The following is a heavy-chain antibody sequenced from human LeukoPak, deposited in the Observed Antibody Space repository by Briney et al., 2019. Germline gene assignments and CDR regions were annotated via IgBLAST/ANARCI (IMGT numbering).Heavy chain of an antibody. V-gene: IGHV3-15*01. Sequence: GGSLRLSCAVTSYIFSQTWMNWVRQAPGKGLEWLGRIRSKSEGGTIYYAAPVKGRFTISRDDSKNTLYLQMNSLKTEDTAVYYCTXEGYGSGSYDHWGQGTLVT. CDR2: IRSKSEGGTI. CDR1: SYIFSQTW. D-gene: IGHD3-10*01. J-gene: IGHJ4*02. CDR3: TXEGYGSGSYDH.